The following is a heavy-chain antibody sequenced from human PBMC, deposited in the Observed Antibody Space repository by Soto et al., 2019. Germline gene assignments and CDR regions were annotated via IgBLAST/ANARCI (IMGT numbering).Heavy chain of an antibody. CDR3: ARGRAGDYGVHFDY. J-gene: IGHJ4*02. V-gene: IGHV1-8*01. D-gene: IGHD4-17*01. CDR2: MNPNSGNT. Sequence: GASVKVSCKASGYTFTSYDIDWVRQATGQGLEWMGWMNPNSGNTGYAQKFQGRVTMTRNTSISTAYMELSSLRSEDTAVYYCARGRAGDYGVHFDYWGQGTLVTVS. CDR1: GYTFTSYD.